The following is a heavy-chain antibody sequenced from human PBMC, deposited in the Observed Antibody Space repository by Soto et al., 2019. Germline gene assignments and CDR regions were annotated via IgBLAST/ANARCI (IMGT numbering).Heavy chain of an antibody. CDR1: GFTFSSYW. D-gene: IGHD3-10*01. CDR3: ARDYKEAQTDAFDI. Sequence: VGSLRLSCAASGFTFSSYWMSWVRQAPGKGLEWVANIKQDGSEKYYVDSVKGRFTISRDNAKNSLYLQMNSLRAEDTAVYYCARDYKEAQTDAFDIWGQGTMVTVSS. CDR2: IKQDGSEK. V-gene: IGHV3-7*01. J-gene: IGHJ3*02.